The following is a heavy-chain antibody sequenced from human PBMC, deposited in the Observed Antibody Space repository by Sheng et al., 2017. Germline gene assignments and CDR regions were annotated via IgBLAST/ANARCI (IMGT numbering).Heavy chain of an antibody. CDR3: ARVRRPYCGGXCYSTLDY. CDR2: ISYDGSNK. D-gene: IGHD2-21*01. Sequence: QVQLVESGGGVVQPGRSLRLSCAASGFTFSTYGMHWVRQAPGKGLEWVALISYDGSNKYYADSVKGRFTISRDNSKNTLYLQMNSLRAEDTAVFYCARVRRPYCGGXCYSTLDYWGQGTLVTVSS. J-gene: IGHJ4*02. CDR1: GFTFSTYG. V-gene: IGHV3-30*19.